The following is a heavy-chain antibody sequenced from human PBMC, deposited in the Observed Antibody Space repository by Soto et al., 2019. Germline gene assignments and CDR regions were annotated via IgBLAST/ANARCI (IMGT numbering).Heavy chain of an antibody. CDR2: ISYDGSNK. V-gene: IGHV3-30*18. CDR1: GFTFSSYG. CDR3: AKPKHSRGGSSWNRAFDY. J-gene: IGHJ4*02. Sequence: QVQLVESGGGVVQPGRSLRLSCAASGFTFSSYGMHWVRQAPGKGLEWVAVISYDGSNKYYADSVKGRFTISRDNSKTTLYLQMNSLRAEDTAVYYCAKPKHSRGGSSWNRAFDYWGQGTLVTVSS. D-gene: IGHD6-13*01.